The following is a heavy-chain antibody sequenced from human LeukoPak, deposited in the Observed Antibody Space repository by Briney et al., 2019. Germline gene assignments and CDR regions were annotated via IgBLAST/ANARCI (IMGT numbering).Heavy chain of an antibody. CDR3: ARDQAVAGTMWFDY. J-gene: IGHJ4*02. Sequence: PSETLSLTCSVSGGSISGYYWSWIRQPPGKGLEWIGYIHYSGNTNYNPSLNSRVTISVDTYKNQFYLELNYVTAADTAIYYCARDQAVAGTMWFDYWGQGTLGTVSS. CDR2: IHYSGNT. V-gene: IGHV4-59*01. CDR1: GGSISGYY. D-gene: IGHD6-19*01.